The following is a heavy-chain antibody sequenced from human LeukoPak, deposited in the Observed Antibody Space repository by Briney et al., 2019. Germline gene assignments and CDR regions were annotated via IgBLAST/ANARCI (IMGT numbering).Heavy chain of an antibody. CDR1: GFTFSSYS. Sequence: GGSLRLSCAASGFTFSSYSMNWVRQAPGKGLEWVSSISSSSSYIYYADSVKGRFTISRDNAKNSLYLQMNSLRAEGTAVYYCARDTVGYYYDFYGSGSPFDYWGQGTLVTVSS. J-gene: IGHJ4*02. V-gene: IGHV3-21*01. CDR3: ARDTVGYYYDFYGSGSPFDY. CDR2: ISSSSSYI. D-gene: IGHD3-22*01.